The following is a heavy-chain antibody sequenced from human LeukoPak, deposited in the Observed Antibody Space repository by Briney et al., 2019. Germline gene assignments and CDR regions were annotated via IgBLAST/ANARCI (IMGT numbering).Heavy chain of an antibody. D-gene: IGHD3-22*01. CDR3: ARDSPETWLSYYYYYMDV. J-gene: IGHJ6*03. CDR2: IRTDGGTK. V-gene: IGHV3-74*01. CDR1: GFSFSSYW. Sequence: GSLRLSCEGSGFSFSSYWMHWVRQAPGKGLAWVSRIRTDGGTKYYADSVKGRFTVSRDNARNTLYLQMDSLRVDDTAVYYCARDSPETWLSYYYYYMDVWGKGTTVTVSS.